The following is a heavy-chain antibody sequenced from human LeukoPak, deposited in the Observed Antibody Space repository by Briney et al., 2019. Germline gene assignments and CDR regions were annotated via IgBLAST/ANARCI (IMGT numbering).Heavy chain of an antibody. CDR2: IKQDGSEK. CDR3: ARGRRGLYLDY. J-gene: IGHJ4*02. V-gene: IGHV3-7*01. Sequence: PGGSLRLSCAASGFTFSSYWMSWVRQAPGKGLEGVANIKQDGSEKYYVDSVKGRFTISRDNAKNSLYLQMNSLRAEDTAVYYCARGRRGLYLDYWGQGTLVTVSS. D-gene: IGHD3-10*01. CDR1: GFTFSSYW.